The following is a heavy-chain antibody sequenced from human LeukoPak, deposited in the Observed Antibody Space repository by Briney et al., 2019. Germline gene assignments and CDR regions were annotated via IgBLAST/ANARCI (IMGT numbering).Heavy chain of an antibody. J-gene: IGHJ6*03. Sequence: SETLSLTCTVSGGSISSYYWSWIRQPPGKGLEWIGYIYYSGSTNYNPSLKSRVTISVGTSKNQFSLKLSSVTAADTAVYYCARVYRVTTGTYYYYYMDVWGKGTTVTVSS. V-gene: IGHV4-59*01. CDR1: GGSISSYY. D-gene: IGHD4-17*01. CDR3: ARVYRVTTGTYYYYYMDV. CDR2: IYYSGST.